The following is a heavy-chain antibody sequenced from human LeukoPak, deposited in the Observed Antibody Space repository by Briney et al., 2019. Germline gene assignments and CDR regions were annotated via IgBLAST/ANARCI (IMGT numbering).Heavy chain of an antibody. V-gene: IGHV4-59*01. D-gene: IGHD2-21*02. CDR1: GGSISSYY. CDR2: IYYSGST. J-gene: IGHJ3*02. CDR3: ARDPTYCGGDCSAIDAFDI. Sequence: SETLSLTCTVSGGSISSYYWSWIRQPPGKGLEWIGYIYYSGSTNYNPSLKSRVAISVDTSKNQFSLKLSSVTAADTAVYYCARDPTYCGGDCSAIDAFDIWGQGTMVTVSS.